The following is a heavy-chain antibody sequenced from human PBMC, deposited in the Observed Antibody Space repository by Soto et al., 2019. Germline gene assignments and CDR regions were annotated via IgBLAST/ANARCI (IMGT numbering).Heavy chain of an antibody. V-gene: IGHV4-59*01. Sequence: SETLSLTCTVSGGSISSYYWSWIRQPPGKGLEWIGYIYYSGSTNYNPSLKSRVTISVDTSKNQFSLKLSSVTAADTAVYYCEKDKVVTLGYWGQGTLVTVSS. CDR3: EKDKVVTLGY. D-gene: IGHD2-15*01. CDR2: IYYSGST. J-gene: IGHJ4*02. CDR1: GGSISSYY.